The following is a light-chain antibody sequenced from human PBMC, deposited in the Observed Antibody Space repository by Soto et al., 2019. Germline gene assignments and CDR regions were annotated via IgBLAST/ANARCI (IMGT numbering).Light chain of an antibody. CDR3: SSYTSSSTVV. CDR2: EVS. V-gene: IGLV2-14*01. J-gene: IGLJ2*01. Sequence: QSALTQPASVSGSPGQSITISCTGTSSDVGGYNDVSWYQQHPGKAPKLMIYEVSNRPSGVSNRFSGSKSVNTASLTISGLQAEDEADYYCSSYTSSSTVVFGGGTKLTVL. CDR1: SSDVGGYND.